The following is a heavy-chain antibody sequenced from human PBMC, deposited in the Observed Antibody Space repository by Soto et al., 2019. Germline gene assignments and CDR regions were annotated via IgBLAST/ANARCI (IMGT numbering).Heavy chain of an antibody. CDR3: ASAGEAITMVRGVNRGFDY. CDR2: IYHSGST. J-gene: IGHJ4*02. V-gene: IGHV4-38-2*01. Sequence: SSETLSLTCAVSGYSISSGYYWGWIRQPPGKGLEWIGSIYHSGSTYYNPSLKSRVTISVDTSKNQFSLKLSSVTAADTAVYYCASAGEAITMVRGVNRGFDYWGQGTLVTVSS. D-gene: IGHD3-10*01. CDR1: GYSISSGYY.